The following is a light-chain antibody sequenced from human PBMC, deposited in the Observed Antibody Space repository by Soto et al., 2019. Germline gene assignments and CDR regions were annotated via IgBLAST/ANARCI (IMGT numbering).Light chain of an antibody. CDR1: QSVSNNY. CDR3: QYHGSSPIT. Sequence: EIVLTQSPGTLSLSPGERATLSCRASQSVSNNYLAWYQQKPGQAPRLLIYDASKRATGIPDRFSGSGSGTDFTLTISRLEPEDFALFYCQYHGSSPITFGQGTRLEIK. J-gene: IGKJ5*01. CDR2: DAS. V-gene: IGKV3-20*01.